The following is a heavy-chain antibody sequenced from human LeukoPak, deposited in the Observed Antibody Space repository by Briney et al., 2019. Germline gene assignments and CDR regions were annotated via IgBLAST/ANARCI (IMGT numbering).Heavy chain of an antibody. Sequence: GASVKVSCKASGYTFTGYYMHWVRQAPEQGLEWMGWINPNSGGTNYAQKFQGRVTMTRDTSISTAYMELSRLRSDDTAVYYCARGIVVVIAIISMDVWGQGTTVTVSS. J-gene: IGHJ6*02. CDR2: INPNSGGT. V-gene: IGHV1-2*02. CDR1: GYTFTGYY. D-gene: IGHD2-21*01. CDR3: ARGIVVVIAIISMDV.